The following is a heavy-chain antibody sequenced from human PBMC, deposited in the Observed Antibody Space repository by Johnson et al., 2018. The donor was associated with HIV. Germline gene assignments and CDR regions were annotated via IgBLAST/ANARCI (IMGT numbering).Heavy chain of an antibody. CDR2: ISWNSGSI. D-gene: IGHD1-14*01. CDR1: GFTFDDYA. V-gene: IGHV3-9*01. CDR3: ARDGMAATKANI. J-gene: IGHJ3*02. Sequence: VQLVESGGGVVRPGGSLRLSCAASGFTFDDYAMHWVRQALGKGLEWVSGISWNSGSIGYADSVKGRFSISRDNSKNTLYLQMNSLRAEDTAVYYCARDGMAATKANIWGQGTMVTVSS.